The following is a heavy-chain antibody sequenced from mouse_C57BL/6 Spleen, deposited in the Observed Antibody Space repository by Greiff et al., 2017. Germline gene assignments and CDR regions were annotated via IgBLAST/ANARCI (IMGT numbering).Heavy chain of an antibody. D-gene: IGHD2-4*01. CDR2: IYPGDGDT. CDR3: ARSDYDRYFDV. V-gene: IGHV1-82*01. J-gene: IGHJ1*03. Sequence: VQLQQSGPELVKPGASVKISCKASGYAFSSSWMNWVKQRPGKGLEWIGRIYPGDGDTNYNGKFKGKATLTADKSSSTAYMQLSSLTSEDSAVYFCARSDYDRYFDVWGTGTTVTVSS. CDR1: GYAFSSSW.